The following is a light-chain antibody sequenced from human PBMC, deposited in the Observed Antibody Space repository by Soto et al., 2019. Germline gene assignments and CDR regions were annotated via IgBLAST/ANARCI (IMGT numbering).Light chain of an antibody. Sequence: EIVLTQSPGTLSLSPGEKATLSCGASQTVSRNYLAWYQQKPGQAPRLLIYDAFNRATDIPDRFSGSGSGTDFTLTITRLEPEDFAVYYCQQCAHSPLTFGQGTKVEMK. J-gene: IGKJ1*01. CDR3: QQCAHSPLT. CDR2: DAF. CDR1: QTVSRNY. V-gene: IGKV3-20*01.